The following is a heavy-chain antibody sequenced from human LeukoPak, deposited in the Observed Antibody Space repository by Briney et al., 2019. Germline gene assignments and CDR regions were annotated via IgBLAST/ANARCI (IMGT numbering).Heavy chain of an antibody. D-gene: IGHD3-22*01. Sequence: SETLSLTCTVSGGSISSYYWSWTRQPPGKGLEWIGYIYYSGSTNYNPSLKSRVTISVDTSKNQFSLKLSSVTAADTAVYYCARESSSGPPTFDYWGQGTLVTVSS. CDR1: GGSISSYY. V-gene: IGHV4-59*01. J-gene: IGHJ4*02. CDR3: ARESSSGPPTFDY. CDR2: IYYSGST.